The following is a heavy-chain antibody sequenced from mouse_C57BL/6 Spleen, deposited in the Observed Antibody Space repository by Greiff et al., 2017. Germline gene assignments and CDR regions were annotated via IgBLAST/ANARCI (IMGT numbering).Heavy chain of an antibody. CDR1: GYTFTSYW. CDR2: IDPNSGGT. V-gene: IGHV1-72*01. Sequence: QVQLQQPGAELMKPGASVKLSCKASGYTFTSYWMHWVKQRPGRGLEWIGRIDPNSGGTKYNEKFKSKATLTVDKPSSTAYMQLSSLTSEDSAVYYCAGYYGSSFWYFDVWGTGTTVTVSS. J-gene: IGHJ1*03. D-gene: IGHD1-1*01. CDR3: AGYYGSSFWYFDV.